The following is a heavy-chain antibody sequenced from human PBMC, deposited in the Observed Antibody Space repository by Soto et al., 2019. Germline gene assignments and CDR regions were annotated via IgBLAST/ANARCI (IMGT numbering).Heavy chain of an antibody. J-gene: IGHJ3*02. CDR1: GGSISSSSYY. CDR3: ARTFYYDSSGYYYRGFDI. CDR2: SYYSGNT. V-gene: IGHV4-39*01. D-gene: IGHD3-22*01. Sequence: PAETLSLTCTVSGGSISSSSYYWGWIRQPPGKGLEWIGSSYYSGNTYYNPSLKSRVTISEDTSKNQFSLKLSSVTAADTAVYSCARTFYYDSSGYYYRGFDIWGQGTRVTVSS.